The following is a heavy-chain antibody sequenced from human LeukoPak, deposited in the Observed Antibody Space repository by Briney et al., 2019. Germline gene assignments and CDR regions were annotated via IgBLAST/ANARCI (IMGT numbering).Heavy chain of an antibody. CDR1: GFTFSSYW. CDR3: ARVGKRNSGYSSGWYMGY. D-gene: IGHD6-19*01. V-gene: IGHV3-7*01. CDR2: IKQDGSEK. Sequence: GGSLRLSCAASGFTFSSYWMSWVRQAPGKGLEWVANIKQDGSEKYYVDSVKGRFTISRGNAKNSLYLQMNSLRAEDTAVYYCARVGKRNSGYSSGWYMGYWGQGTLVTVSS. J-gene: IGHJ4*02.